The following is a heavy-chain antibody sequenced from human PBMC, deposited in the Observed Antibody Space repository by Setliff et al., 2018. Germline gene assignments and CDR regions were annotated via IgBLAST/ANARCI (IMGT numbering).Heavy chain of an antibody. CDR2: INTITGNP. V-gene: IGHV7-4-1*02. CDR3: ARDTGVRGHEISGYYGGGFAY. D-gene: IGHD3-22*01. J-gene: IGHJ4*02. Sequence: GASVKVSCKASGYTFSSYAMNWVRQAPGQGLEWMGRINTITGNPTYAQGFTGRFVFSLDTSVSTAYLQISSLKPEDTAVYYCARDTGVRGHEISGYYGGGFAYWGQGTLVTISS. CDR1: GYTFSSYA.